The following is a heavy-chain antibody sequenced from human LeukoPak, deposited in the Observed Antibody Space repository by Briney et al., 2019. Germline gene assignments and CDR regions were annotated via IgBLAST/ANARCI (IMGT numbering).Heavy chain of an antibody. D-gene: IGHD3-22*01. CDR2: INPNSGGT. CDR1: GYTFTGYY. Sequence: ASVKVSCKASGYTFTGYYMHWVRQAPGQGLEWMGRINPNSGGTNYAQKFQGRVTMTRDTSISTAYMELSRLRSDDTAVYYCAKGVDSSGYYYGAGVDYWGQGTLVTVSS. V-gene: IGHV1-2*06. CDR3: AKGVDSSGYYYGAGVDY. J-gene: IGHJ4*02.